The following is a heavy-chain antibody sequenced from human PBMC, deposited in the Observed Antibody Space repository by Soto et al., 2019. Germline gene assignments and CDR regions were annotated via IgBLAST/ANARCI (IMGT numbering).Heavy chain of an antibody. V-gene: IGHV1-18*01. D-gene: IGHD3-22*01. CDR2: IITYNGNT. CDR3: ERGMLRGTRIVVLRTFYY. Sequence: ASVKVSCKASGYTFTNYGITWVRQAPGQGLEWMGWIITYNGNTNYPQKLQGRVTMTTDTSTSTAYMELRSLRSDDTAVYYCERGMLRGTRIVVLRTFYYRGEVIPVTVTS. CDR1: GYTFTNYG. J-gene: IGHJ4*02.